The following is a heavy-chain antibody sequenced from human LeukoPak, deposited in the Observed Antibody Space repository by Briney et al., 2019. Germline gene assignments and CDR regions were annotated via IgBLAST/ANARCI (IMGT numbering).Heavy chain of an antibody. CDR3: ARDRPESTILDAFDI. V-gene: IGHV3-21*01. CDR1: GFTFSSYS. J-gene: IGHJ3*02. D-gene: IGHD3-3*01. Sequence: PGGSLRLSCAASGFTFSSYSMNWVRQAPGKGLEWVSSISSSSSYIYYADSVKGRFTISRDNAKNSLYLQMNSLRAEDTAVYYCARDRPESTILDAFDIWGQGTMVTVSS. CDR2: ISSSSSYI.